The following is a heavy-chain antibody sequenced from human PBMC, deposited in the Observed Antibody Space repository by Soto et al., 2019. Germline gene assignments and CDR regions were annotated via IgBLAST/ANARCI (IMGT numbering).Heavy chain of an antibody. Sequence: QVQLVQSGAEVKKPGSSVKVSLKASGGTFSSYAISWVRQAPGQGLEWMGGLIPIFGTANYAQNFQGRVTITADESTSTAYMGLSSLRSEDTAVYYCAREYSSSRAADADCIGVWCQGATVTVSS. J-gene: IGHJ6*02. CDR3: AREYSSSRAADADCIGV. CDR1: GGTFSSYA. CDR2: LIPIFGTA. D-gene: IGHD6-13*01. V-gene: IGHV1-69*01.